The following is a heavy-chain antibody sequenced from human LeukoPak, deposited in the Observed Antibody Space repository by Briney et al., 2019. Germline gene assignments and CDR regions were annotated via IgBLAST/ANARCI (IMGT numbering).Heavy chain of an antibody. V-gene: IGHV3-66*01. D-gene: IGHD1-26*01. CDR2: IYSGGST. J-gene: IGHJ3*02. Sequence: GGSLRLSCAASGFTVSSNYMSWVRQAPGKGLEWVSVIYSGGSTYYADSVKGRFTISRDNSKNTLYLQMNSLRAEDTAVYYCAKEGRYSGSSRTPDAFDIWGQGTMVTVSS. CDR3: AKEGRYSGSSRTPDAFDI. CDR1: GFTVSSNY.